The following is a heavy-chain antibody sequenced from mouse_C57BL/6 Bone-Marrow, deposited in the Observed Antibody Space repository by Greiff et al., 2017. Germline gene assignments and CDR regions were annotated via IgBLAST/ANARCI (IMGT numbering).Heavy chain of an antibody. CDR2: INSDGGST. CDR3: ARQPPTIPRYFDY. Sequence: EVHLVESGGGLVLPGESLKLSCESNEYEFPSHDMSWVRKTPEKRLELVAAINSDGGSTYYPDTMERRFIISRDNTKKTLYLQMSSLRSEDTALYYCARQPPTIPRYFDYWGQGTTLTVSS. J-gene: IGHJ2*01. CDR1: EYEFPSHD. D-gene: IGHD2-12*01. V-gene: IGHV5-2*01.